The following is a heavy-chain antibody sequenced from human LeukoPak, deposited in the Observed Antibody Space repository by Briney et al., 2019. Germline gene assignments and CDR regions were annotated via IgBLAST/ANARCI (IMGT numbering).Heavy chain of an antibody. D-gene: IGHD6-13*01. Sequence: GGSLRLSCAASGFTFSSYGMHWVRQAPGKGLEWVAVISYDGSNKYYADSVKGRFTISRDNSKNTLYLQINSLRAEDTAVYYCAKNRVITTAGTDVDVWGKGATVTVSS. CDR3: AKNRVITTAGTDVDV. J-gene: IGHJ6*04. CDR1: GFTFSSYG. V-gene: IGHV3-30*18. CDR2: ISYDGSNK.